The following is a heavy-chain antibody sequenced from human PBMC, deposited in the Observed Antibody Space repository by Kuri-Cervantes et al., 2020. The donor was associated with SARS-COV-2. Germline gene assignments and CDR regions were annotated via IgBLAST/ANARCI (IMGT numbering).Heavy chain of an antibody. V-gene: IGHV3-9*01. CDR1: GFTFDDYA. CDR3: ARDPYDNSGVSLDDAFDI. CDR2: ISWNSGSI. Sequence: SLKISCAASGFTFDDYAMHWVRQAPGKGLEWVSGISWNSGSIGYADSVKGRFTISRDNAKNSLYLQMNSLRAEDTALYYCARDPYDNSGVSLDDAFDIWGQGTMVTVSS. J-gene: IGHJ3*02. D-gene: IGHD3-22*01.